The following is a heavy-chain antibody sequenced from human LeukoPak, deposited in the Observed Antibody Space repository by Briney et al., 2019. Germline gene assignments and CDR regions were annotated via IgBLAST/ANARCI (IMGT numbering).Heavy chain of an antibody. D-gene: IGHD6-19*01. CDR1: GFTFSSYE. Sequence: GGSLRLSCAASGFTFSSYEMNWVRQAPGKGLEWISYISSSGSTIYYADSVKGRFTISRDNAKNSLHLQMNSLRAEDTAVYYCARGPEYSSGWYGGYWGQGALVTVSS. CDR3: ARGPEYSSGWYGGY. V-gene: IGHV3-48*03. J-gene: IGHJ4*02. CDR2: ISSSGSTI.